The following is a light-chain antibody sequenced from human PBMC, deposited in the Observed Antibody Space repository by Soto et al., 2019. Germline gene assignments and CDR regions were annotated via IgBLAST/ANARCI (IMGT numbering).Light chain of an antibody. CDR2: EVS. CDR3: SSFTTSTTYV. CDR1: SSDVGGYNS. J-gene: IGLJ1*01. V-gene: IGLV2-14*03. Sequence: QSVLTQPASVSGSPVQSITISCTGPSSDVGGYNSVSWYQQHPGKAPKLMIYEVSHRPSGVSTRFSGSKSANTASLTISGLQAEDEADYYCSSFTTSTTYVFGTGTKVTVL.